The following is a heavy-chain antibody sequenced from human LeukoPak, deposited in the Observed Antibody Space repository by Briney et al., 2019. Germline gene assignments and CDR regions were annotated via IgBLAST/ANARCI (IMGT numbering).Heavy chain of an antibody. Sequence: SETLSLTCTVVGGAINSRNYYWGWIRQSPGKGLEWIGSIYYSGSVNNSPSLQSRVTISVDTSRNQFSLKLTSVTAADTAVYYCARRVTTSGNFFDNWGPGTLVTVS. CDR1: GGAINSRNYY. D-gene: IGHD1-1*01. CDR2: IYYSGSV. CDR3: ARRVTTSGNFFDN. J-gene: IGHJ4*02. V-gene: IGHV4-39*01.